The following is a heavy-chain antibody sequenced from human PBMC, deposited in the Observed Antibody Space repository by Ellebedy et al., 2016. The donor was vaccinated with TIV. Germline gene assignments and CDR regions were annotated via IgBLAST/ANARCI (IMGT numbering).Heavy chain of an antibody. CDR3: ARGTDTSGYYSRFDF. CDR1: GGSLTSYY. V-gene: IGHV4-4*07. J-gene: IGHJ4*02. D-gene: IGHD3-22*01. Sequence: SETLSLXXTVSGGSLTSYYWNWIRQSAGEGLEWIGRIYPSGITNYNPSLESRVTMSVDMSKNQVSLNLRSVTAADTAVYYCARGTDTSGYYSRFDFWGQGTLVTVSS. CDR2: IYPSGIT.